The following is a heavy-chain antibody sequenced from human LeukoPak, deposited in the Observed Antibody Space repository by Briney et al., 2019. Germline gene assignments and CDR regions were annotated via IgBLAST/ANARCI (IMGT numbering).Heavy chain of an antibody. J-gene: IGHJ3*02. CDR1: GFTFSSYG. CDR3: ARDGEATDAFDI. CDR2: ISYDGSNK. V-gene: IGHV3-30*03. D-gene: IGHD1-26*01. Sequence: AGGSLRLSCAASGFTFSSYGMHWVRQAPGKGLEWVAVISYDGSNKYYADSVKGRFTISRDNSKNTLYLQMNSLRAEDTAVYYCARDGEATDAFDIWGQGTMVTVSS.